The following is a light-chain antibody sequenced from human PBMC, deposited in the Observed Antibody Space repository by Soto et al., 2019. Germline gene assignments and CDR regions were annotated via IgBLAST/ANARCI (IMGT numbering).Light chain of an antibody. V-gene: IGKV1-39*01. Sequence: DIRMTQSPSSLSASVGDRVTITCRASQTITNYLNWYQQKPGRAPKLLIHTASSLQSWVPSRFSGSGSGTDFTLTISSLQPEDFATYYCQQSDSTPYTFGQGTKLEIK. J-gene: IGKJ2*01. CDR1: QTITNY. CDR2: TAS. CDR3: QQSDSTPYT.